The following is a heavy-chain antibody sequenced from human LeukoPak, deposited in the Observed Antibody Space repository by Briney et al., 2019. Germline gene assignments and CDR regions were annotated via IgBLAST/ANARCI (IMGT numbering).Heavy chain of an antibody. CDR1: GGSISSYY. Sequence: KPSETLSLTCTVSGGSISSYYWSWIRQPPGKGLEWIGYIYYSGSTNYNPSLKSRVTISVDTSKNQFSLKLSSVTAADTAVYYCASLSSGGSLTDYWGQGTLVTVSS. D-gene: IGHD2-15*01. J-gene: IGHJ4*02. CDR3: ASLSSGGSLTDY. CDR2: IYYSGST. V-gene: IGHV4-59*01.